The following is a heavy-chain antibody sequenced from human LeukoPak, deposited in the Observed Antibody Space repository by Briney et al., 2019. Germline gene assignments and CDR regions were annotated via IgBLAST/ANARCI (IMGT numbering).Heavy chain of an antibody. CDR2: ISYDGNTI. V-gene: IGHV3-30-3*01. Sequence: PGGSLRLSCAASEFTFSNYALHWVRQAPGKGLQWVAVISYDGNTIHYADSVKGRFIISRDTSKNTLYLQMNSLRAEDTAVYYCARSGGLQKFVYWGQGTLVTVSS. J-gene: IGHJ4*02. CDR1: EFTFSNYA. CDR3: ARSGGLQKFVY. D-gene: IGHD4-11*01.